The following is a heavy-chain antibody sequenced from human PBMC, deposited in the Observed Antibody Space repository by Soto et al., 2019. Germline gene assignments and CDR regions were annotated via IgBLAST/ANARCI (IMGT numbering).Heavy chain of an antibody. J-gene: IGHJ5*02. Sequence: QLQLQESGPGLVKPSQTLSLTCTVSGGSINSDGYYWSWIRQHPGKGLEWIGFIYYSGSTYYNPSRKNGVTISVETSKNQCSVKLSSVTAADTAVYYWARGYSDIVVGAEPWFDPWGQGTLVTVSS. D-gene: IGHD2-15*01. CDR1: GGSINSDGYY. CDR3: ARGYSDIVVGAEPWFDP. V-gene: IGHV4-31*03. CDR2: IYYSGST.